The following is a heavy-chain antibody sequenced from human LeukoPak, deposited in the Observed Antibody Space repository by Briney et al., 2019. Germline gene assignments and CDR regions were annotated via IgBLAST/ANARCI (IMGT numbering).Heavy chain of an antibody. V-gene: IGHV1-2*02. CDR3: ARDSGSSWFVDY. CDR1: RYIFTSYY. CDR2: INPNSGGT. Sequence: GASVKVSCQASRYIFTSYYIHWVRQAPGQGLEWMGWINPNSGGTKYAQKFQGRVTMTSDTSISTAYMELRRLRSDDTAVYYCARDSGSSWFVDYWGQGALVTVSS. D-gene: IGHD6-13*01. J-gene: IGHJ4*02.